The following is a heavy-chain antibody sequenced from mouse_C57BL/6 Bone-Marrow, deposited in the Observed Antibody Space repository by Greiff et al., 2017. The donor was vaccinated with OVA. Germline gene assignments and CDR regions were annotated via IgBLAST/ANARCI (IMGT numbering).Heavy chain of an antibody. Sequence: LEESGAELARPGASVKMSCKASGYTFTSYTMHWVKQRPGQGLEWIGYINPSSGYTKYNQKFKDKATLTADKSSSTAYMQLSSLTSEDSAVYYCARDYASRGMDYWGQGTSVTVSS. CDR2: INPSSGYT. CDR1: GYTFTSYT. V-gene: IGHV1-4*01. D-gene: IGHD1-1*01. CDR3: ARDYASRGMDY. J-gene: IGHJ4*01.